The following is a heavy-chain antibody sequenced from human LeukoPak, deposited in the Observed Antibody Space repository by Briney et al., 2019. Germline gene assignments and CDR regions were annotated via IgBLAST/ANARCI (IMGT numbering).Heavy chain of an antibody. CDR3: ATDGSTATLVFDY. D-gene: IGHD5-24*01. J-gene: IGHJ4*02. CDR1: GYTLTELS. Sequence: ASVKVPCKVSGYTLTELSMHWVRQAPGKGLEWMGGFDPEDGETIYAQKFQGRVTMTEDTSTDTAYMELSSLRSEDTAVYYCATDGSTATLVFDYWGQGTLVTVSS. CDR2: FDPEDGET. V-gene: IGHV1-24*01.